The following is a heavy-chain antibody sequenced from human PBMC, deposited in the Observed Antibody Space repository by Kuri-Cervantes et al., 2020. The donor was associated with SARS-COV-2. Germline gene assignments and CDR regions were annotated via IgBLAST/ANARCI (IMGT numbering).Heavy chain of an antibody. V-gene: IGHV1-24*01. Sequence: ASVKVSCKVSGYTLTELSMHWVRQAPGKGLEWMGGFDPEDGETIYAQKFQGRVTMTEDTSTDTAYMELSSLRSEDTAVYYCATGYGSGSPQPPFDPWGQGTLVTVSS. D-gene: IGHD3-10*01. CDR3: ATGYGSGSPQPPFDP. CDR2: FDPEDGET. J-gene: IGHJ5*02. CDR1: GYTLTELS.